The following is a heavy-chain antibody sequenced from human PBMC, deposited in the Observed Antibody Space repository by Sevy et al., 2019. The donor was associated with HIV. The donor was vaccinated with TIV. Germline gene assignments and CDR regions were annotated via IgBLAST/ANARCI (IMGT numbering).Heavy chain of an antibody. D-gene: IGHD6-13*01. J-gene: IGHJ4*02. CDR2: ISYDGSNK. CDR1: GFTFSSYG. Sequence: GGSLRLSCAASGFTFSSYGMHWVRQAPGKGLEWVAVISYDGSNKYYADSVKGRFTISRDNSKNTLYLQMNSLRAEDTALYYCAKEGLQLEAYYFDYWGQGTLVTVSS. V-gene: IGHV3-30*18. CDR3: AKEGLQLEAYYFDY.